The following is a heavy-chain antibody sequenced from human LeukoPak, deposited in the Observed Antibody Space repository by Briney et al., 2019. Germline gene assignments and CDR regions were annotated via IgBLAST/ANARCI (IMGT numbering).Heavy chain of an antibody. V-gene: IGHV3-21*01. CDR3: ARRAPKYSDYPN. D-gene: IGHD4-11*01. J-gene: IGHJ4*02. CDR1: GFTFSSYS. CDR2: ISSSSSYI. Sequence: GGSLRLSCAPSGFTFSSYSMNWVRQAPGKGLEWVSSISSSSSYIYYADSVKGRFTISRDNAKNSLYLQMNSLRAEDTAVYYCARRAPKYSDYPNWGQGTLVTVSS.